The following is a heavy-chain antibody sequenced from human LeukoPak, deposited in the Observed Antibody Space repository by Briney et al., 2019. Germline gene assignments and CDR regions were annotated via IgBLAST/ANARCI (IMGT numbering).Heavy chain of an antibody. CDR2: ISWADNK. Sequence: SGPTLVKPTQTLTLTCTFSGFSLSTSGVGVGWIRQPPGKALEWLALISWADNKRYSPSLKSRLTITKDTSKNQVVLTMTNMDPVDTATYYCVYSRYYDFHMWGQGTMFTVSS. J-gene: IGHJ3*02. D-gene: IGHD3-3*01. V-gene: IGHV2-5*02. CDR3: VYSRYYDFHM. CDR1: GFSLSTSGVG.